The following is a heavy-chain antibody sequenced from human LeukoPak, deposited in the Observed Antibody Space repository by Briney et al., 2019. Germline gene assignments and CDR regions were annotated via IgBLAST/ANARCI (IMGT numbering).Heavy chain of an antibody. J-gene: IGHJ4*02. CDR3: ARLRTTGTFDY. V-gene: IGHV3-21*01. Sequence: AGGPLRLSCAASGFTFSTYSMNWVRQAPGKGLEWVSSISSSSSYIYYADSVKGRFTISRDNAKNSLYLQMNSLRAEDTALYYCARLRTTGTFDYWGQGTLVTVSS. CDR2: ISSSSSYI. CDR1: GFTFSTYS. D-gene: IGHD1-1*01.